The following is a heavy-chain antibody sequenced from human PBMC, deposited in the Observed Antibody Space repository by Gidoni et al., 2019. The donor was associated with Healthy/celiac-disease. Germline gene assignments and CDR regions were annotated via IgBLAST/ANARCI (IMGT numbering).Heavy chain of an antibody. CDR2: ISWNSGSI. J-gene: IGHJ6*02. V-gene: IGHV3-9*01. D-gene: IGHD3-10*02. CDR1: GFTFDDSA. CDR3: ANLFGELRLSDYYYGMDV. Sequence: EVQLVESGGGLVQPGRSLGLSCAASGFTFDDSAMHWVRQAPGKGLEWVSGISWNSGSIGYADSVKGRFTISRDNAKNSLYLQMNSLRAEDTALYYCANLFGELRLSDYYYGMDVWGQGTTVTVSS.